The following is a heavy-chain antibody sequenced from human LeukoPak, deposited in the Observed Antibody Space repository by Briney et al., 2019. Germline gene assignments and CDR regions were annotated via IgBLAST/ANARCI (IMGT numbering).Heavy chain of an antibody. Sequence: GGSLRLSCAASGFTFSTYEMNWVRQAPGKGLEWLSYISSSGSTIYYADSVKGRFTISGDNAKNSLFLQMNSLRAEDTAIYYCARGPSVGSGWSPDYWGQGTLVTVSS. D-gene: IGHD6-19*01. CDR1: GFTFSTYE. J-gene: IGHJ4*02. CDR2: ISSSGSTI. CDR3: ARGPSVGSGWSPDY. V-gene: IGHV3-48*03.